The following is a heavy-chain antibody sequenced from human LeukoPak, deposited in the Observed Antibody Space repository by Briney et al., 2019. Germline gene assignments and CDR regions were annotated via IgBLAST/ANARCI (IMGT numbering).Heavy chain of an antibody. CDR1: GGSISSGSYY. CDR2: IYYSGSI. Sequence: SETLSLTCTVSGGSISSGSYYWSWIRQPPGKGLEWIGYIYYSGSINYNPSLKSRVTISVDTSKNQFSLRLSSVSAADTAVYYCARVTGYMIEDYFDYWGRGTLVTVSS. CDR3: ARVTGYMIEDYFDY. J-gene: IGHJ4*02. V-gene: IGHV4-61*01. D-gene: IGHD3-22*01.